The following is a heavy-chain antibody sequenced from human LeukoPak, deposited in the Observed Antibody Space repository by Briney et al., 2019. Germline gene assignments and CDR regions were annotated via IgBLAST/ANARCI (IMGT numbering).Heavy chain of an antibody. CDR2: IYYSGST. J-gene: IGHJ4*02. D-gene: IGHD4-17*01. CDR3: ARLDYGDYGGVDY. Sequence: PSETLSLTCTVSVGSISSSSYYWGWIRQPPGKGLEWIVSIYYSGSTYYDPSRKSRVTISVDTSKNQFSLKLSSVTAADTAVYYCARLDYGDYGGVDYWGQGTLVTVSS. CDR1: VGSISSSSYY. V-gene: IGHV4-39*01.